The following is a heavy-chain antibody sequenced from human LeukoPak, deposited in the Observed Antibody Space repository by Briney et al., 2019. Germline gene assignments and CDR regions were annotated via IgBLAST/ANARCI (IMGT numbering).Heavy chain of an antibody. CDR3: ARVFPSSPYYYDSSSPRRNASDI. CDR1: GGTFSSYA. Sequence: SVKVSCKASGGTFSSYAISWVRQAPGQGLEWMGGIIPIFGTANYAQKLQGRVTITTDESTSTAYMELSSLRSEDTAVYYCARVFPSSPYYYDSSSPRRNASDIWGQGTMVTVSS. D-gene: IGHD3-22*01. J-gene: IGHJ3*02. V-gene: IGHV1-69*05. CDR2: IIPIFGTA.